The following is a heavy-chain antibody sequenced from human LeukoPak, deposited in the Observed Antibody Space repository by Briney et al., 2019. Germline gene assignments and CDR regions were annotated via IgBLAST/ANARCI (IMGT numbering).Heavy chain of an antibody. J-gene: IGHJ4*02. CDR2: INPNRGDT. CDR1: GYTFTVYY. CDR3: ARDVVVPAAMNFEY. D-gene: IGHD2-2*01. V-gene: IGHV1-2*02. Sequence: ASVKVSCKASGYTFTVYYIHWVRQAPGQGLEWMGWINPNRGDTNYAQTFQGRVTMTRDTSISTAFLELSSLTSDDTAVYYCARDVVVPAAMNFEYWGQGTLVTVSS.